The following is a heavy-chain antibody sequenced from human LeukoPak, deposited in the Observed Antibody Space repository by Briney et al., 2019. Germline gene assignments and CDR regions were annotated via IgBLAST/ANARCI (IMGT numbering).Heavy chain of an antibody. J-gene: IGHJ4*02. CDR3: ERGRGVVVPAAGLGYYFDY. V-gene: IGHV1-2*02. CDR1: GYTFTGYY. D-gene: IGHD2-2*01. Sequence: ASVKVSCKASGYTFTGYYMPWVRQAPGQGLEWMGWINPNSGGTNYAQKLQGRVTMTRDTSISTAYMEMSRLRSDDTAVYYCERGRGVVVPAAGLGYYFDYWGQGTLVTVSS. CDR2: INPNSGGT.